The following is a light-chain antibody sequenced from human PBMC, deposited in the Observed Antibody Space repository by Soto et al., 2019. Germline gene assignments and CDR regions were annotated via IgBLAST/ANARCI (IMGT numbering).Light chain of an antibody. CDR2: EVS. Sequence: QSALTQPASVSGSPGQSITISCTGTSSDVGAYNYVSWYQQHPGKAPKLMIYEVSNRPSGVSNRFSGSKFGNTASLTISGLQAEDEADYYCSSYAGSSYVFGTGTKVTVL. CDR3: SSYAGSSYV. V-gene: IGLV2-14*01. J-gene: IGLJ1*01. CDR1: SSDVGAYNY.